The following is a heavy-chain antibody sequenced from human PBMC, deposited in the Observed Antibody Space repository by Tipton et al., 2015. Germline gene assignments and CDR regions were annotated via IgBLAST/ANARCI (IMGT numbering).Heavy chain of an antibody. CDR3: ARARGRHGGLFDS. CDR2: ISHSGNT. J-gene: IGHJ4*02. V-gene: IGHV4-38-2*01. D-gene: IGHD4-23*01. Sequence: LSLTCAVSAYSISSDYYWGWIRQPPGKGLEWIGSISHSGNTYYNPSLKSRVTISVDTSKTQFSLKMSSVTASDTAVYYCARARGRHGGLFDSWGQGILVTVSS. CDR1: AYSISSDYY.